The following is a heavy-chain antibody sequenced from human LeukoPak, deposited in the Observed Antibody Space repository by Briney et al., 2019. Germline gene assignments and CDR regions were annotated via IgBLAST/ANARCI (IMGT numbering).Heavy chain of an antibody. CDR3: ARSATGAYFDY. CDR2: INGDGSST. V-gene: IGHV3-74*01. Sequence: GGSLRLSCAASGFTFSSYWMQWVRQAPGKGLVWVSRINGDGSSTTYADSVKGRFTISRDHAKNTLYLQMNILRAEDTAMYYCARSATGAYFDYWGQGTLVTVSS. J-gene: IGHJ4*02. CDR1: GFTFSSYW. D-gene: IGHD4/OR15-4a*01.